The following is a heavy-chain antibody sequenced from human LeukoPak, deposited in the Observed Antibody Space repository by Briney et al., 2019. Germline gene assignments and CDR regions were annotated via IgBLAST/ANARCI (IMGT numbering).Heavy chain of an antibody. V-gene: IGHV3-11*01. J-gene: IGHJ4*02. D-gene: IGHD2-21*02. CDR1: GFTFSDYY. CDR2: ISTSGSTI. Sequence: GRSLRLSCAASGFTFSDYYMTWIRQAPGKGLEWVSYISTSGSTIYYTDSVKGRFIISRDNAKNSLYLQRNSLRAEDTAVYYCARAIVVVTAIDYFDYWGQGILVTVSS. CDR3: ARAIVVVTAIDYFDY.